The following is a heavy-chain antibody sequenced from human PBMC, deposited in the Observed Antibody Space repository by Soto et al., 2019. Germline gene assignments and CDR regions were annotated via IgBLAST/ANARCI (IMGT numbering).Heavy chain of an antibody. CDR2: ISYDGSNK. J-gene: IGHJ6*02. D-gene: IGHD2-2*01. V-gene: IGHV3-30*18. CDR1: GFTFSSYG. Sequence: GGSLRLSCAASGFTFSSYGMHWVRQAPGKGLEWVAVISYDGSNKYYADSVKGRFTISRDNSKNTLYLQMNSLRAEDTAVYYCAKDLADIVVVPAANYGMDVWGQGTTVTVSS. CDR3: AKDLADIVVVPAANYGMDV.